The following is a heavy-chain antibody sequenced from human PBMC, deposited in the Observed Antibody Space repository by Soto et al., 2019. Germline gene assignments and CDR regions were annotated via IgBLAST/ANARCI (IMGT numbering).Heavy chain of an antibody. D-gene: IGHD2-8*01. CDR2: IYSSGDT. V-gene: IGHV3-66*01. CDR1: GFSVSDNY. Sequence: EVQLVESGGGLVQPGGSLRLSCAASGFSVSDNYMSWVRQAPGKGLEWISVIYSSGDTYYADSVKGRLTISRDNSRNTLYLPINDLRVEDTALSSCASDPGYGRGVSFDPWGQGIPVTVSS. CDR3: ASDPGYGRGVSFDP. J-gene: IGHJ5*02.